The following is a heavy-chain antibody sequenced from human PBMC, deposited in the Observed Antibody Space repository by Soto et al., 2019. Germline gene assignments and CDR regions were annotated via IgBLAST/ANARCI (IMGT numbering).Heavy chain of an antibody. J-gene: IGHJ4*02. Sequence: EAQLVESGGGLVQPGGSLRLSCAASGFTVSSNYINWVRQAPGKGLEWVSVIFSDGRTYYADSVKGRFTISRDNSKNTVYLQMNSLRDEATAVYYCARDLFRQWLPRGNCDYWGQGTLVTVSS. CDR2: IFSDGRT. CDR1: GFTVSSNY. CDR3: ARDLFRQWLPRGNCDY. D-gene: IGHD6-19*01. V-gene: IGHV3-66*01.